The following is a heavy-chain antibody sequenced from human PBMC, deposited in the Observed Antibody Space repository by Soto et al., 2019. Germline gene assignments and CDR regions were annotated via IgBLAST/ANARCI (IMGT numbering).Heavy chain of an antibody. CDR1: GASVNSENYY. Sequence: RSLTCTVSGASVNSENYYWGWIRQPPGKGLEWIGYVYYSGSTNYNPSLKSRATISLDTYRNQFSLKMTSMTSADTAFYYCARGVFRFLQWFDPWGQGTLVTVSS. CDR2: VYYSGST. J-gene: IGHJ5*02. V-gene: IGHV4-61*01. CDR3: ARGVFRFLQWFDP. D-gene: IGHD3-3*01.